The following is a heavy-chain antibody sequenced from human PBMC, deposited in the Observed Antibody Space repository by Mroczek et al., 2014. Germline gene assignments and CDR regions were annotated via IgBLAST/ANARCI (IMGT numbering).Heavy chain of an antibody. V-gene: IGHV4-59*01. Sequence: VQLVETGPGLVKPSETLSLTCTVSGGSISSYYWSWIRQPPGKGLEWIGYIYYSGSTNYNPSLKSRVTISVDTSKNQFSLKLSSVTAADTAVYYCARVERTDAFDIWGQGTMVTVSS. CDR1: GGSISSYY. J-gene: IGHJ3*02. D-gene: IGHD1-26*01. CDR2: IYYSGST. CDR3: ARVERTDAFDI.